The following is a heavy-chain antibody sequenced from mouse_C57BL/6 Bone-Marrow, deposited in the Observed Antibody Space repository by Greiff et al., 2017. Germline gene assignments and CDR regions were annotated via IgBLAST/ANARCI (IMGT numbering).Heavy chain of an antibody. D-gene: IGHD4-1*01. Sequence: QVQLKESGAELVRPGTSVKVSCKASGYAFTNYLIEWVKQRPGQGLEWIGVINPGSGGTNYNEKFKGKATLTADKSSSPAYMQLSSLTSEDSSVYFCAKLTGTPYWGQGTLVTVSA. CDR3: AKLTGTPY. J-gene: IGHJ3*01. CDR1: GYAFTNYL. V-gene: IGHV1-54*01. CDR2: INPGSGGT.